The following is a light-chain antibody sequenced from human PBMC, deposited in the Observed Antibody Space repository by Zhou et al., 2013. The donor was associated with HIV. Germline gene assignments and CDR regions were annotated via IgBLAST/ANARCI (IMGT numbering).Light chain of an antibody. V-gene: IGKV1-5*03. CDR1: QSISTW. Sequence: DIQMTQSPSTLSASVGDRVFITCRPSQSISTWLAWYQQKPGKAPKLLIYKTSSLGSGVASRFSGSGSGTEFTLTISSLQPDDFGTYYCQQYNVYSWTFGQGTKVEIK. J-gene: IGKJ1*01. CDR3: QQYNVYSWT. CDR2: KTS.